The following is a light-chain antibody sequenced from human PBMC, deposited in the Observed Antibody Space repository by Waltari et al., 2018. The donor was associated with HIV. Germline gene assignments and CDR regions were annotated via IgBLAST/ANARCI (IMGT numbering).Light chain of an antibody. CDR3: ASWDASLNGWV. V-gene: IGLV1-44*01. CDR1: TSNIGITT. CDR2: CNY. J-gene: IGLJ3*02. Sequence: QSVVTQPPSVSGTPGQTVTISCSGSTSNIGITTVNWYQHLPGTAPKRLIYCNYQRPSGVPARFSASKSGTSASLAISGLQSEDEADYYCASWDASLNGWVFGGGTKLTVL.